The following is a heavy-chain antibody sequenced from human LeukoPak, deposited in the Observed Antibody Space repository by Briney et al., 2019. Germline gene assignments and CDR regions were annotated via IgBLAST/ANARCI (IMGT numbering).Heavy chain of an antibody. V-gene: IGHV3-74*01. J-gene: IGHJ4*02. Sequence: GGSLRLSCEASGFTFSNYWMHWVRQAPGKGLVWVSRIKSDGSSTNYADSVKGRFTISRDNAKNTLYLQMNSLRAEDTAVFYCVRDHGDFYFDYWGQGTLVTVSS. CDR3: VRDHGDFYFDY. D-gene: IGHD4-17*01. CDR1: GFTFSNYW. CDR2: IKSDGSST.